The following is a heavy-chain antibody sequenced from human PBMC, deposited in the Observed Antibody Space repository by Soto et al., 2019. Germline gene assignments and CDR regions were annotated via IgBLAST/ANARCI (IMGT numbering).Heavy chain of an antibody. CDR2: IIPIFGTA. J-gene: IGHJ6*02. V-gene: IGHV1-69*01. D-gene: IGHD2-2*01. CDR1: GGTFSSYA. CDR3: ARGGIVVVPAAVDYGMDV. Sequence: QVQLVQSGAEVKKPGSSVKVSCKASGGTFSSYAISWVRQAPGQGVEWMGGIIPIFGTANYAQKFQGRVTITADESTSTAYMELSSLRSDDTAVYYCARGGIVVVPAAVDYGMDVWGQGTTVTVSS.